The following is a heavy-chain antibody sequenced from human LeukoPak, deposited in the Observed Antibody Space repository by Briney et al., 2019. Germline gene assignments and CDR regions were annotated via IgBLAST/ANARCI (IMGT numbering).Heavy chain of an antibody. CDR2: IYDSGST. CDR1: GGSISSSSYY. D-gene: IGHD4-11*01. Sequence: PETLSLTCTVSGGSISSSSYYWGWIRQPPGKGLEWVGSIYDSGSTYSNPSLKSRVTISVDPSKNQFSLRLSSVTSADPAVFSRSRRSGLTTLTSNMRLEVGFDPWGERTLVTVSS. CDR3: SRRSGLTTLTSNMRLEVGFDP. J-gene: IGHJ5*02. V-gene: IGHV4-39*01.